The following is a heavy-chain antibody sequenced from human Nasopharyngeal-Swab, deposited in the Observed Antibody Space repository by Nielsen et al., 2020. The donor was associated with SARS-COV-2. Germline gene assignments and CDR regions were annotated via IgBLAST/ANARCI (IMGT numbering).Heavy chain of an antibody. CDR2: ISGSGDISGSGGST. V-gene: IGHV3-23*01. J-gene: IGHJ4*02. CDR3: AKDLRGPYFF. Sequence: VRQAPGKGLEWVAAISGSGDISGSGGSTYYADSVKGRFTTSRDNSKNTLSLQMNGLGAEDTAVYYCAKDLRGPYFFWGQGTLVTVSS. D-gene: IGHD2/OR15-2a*01.